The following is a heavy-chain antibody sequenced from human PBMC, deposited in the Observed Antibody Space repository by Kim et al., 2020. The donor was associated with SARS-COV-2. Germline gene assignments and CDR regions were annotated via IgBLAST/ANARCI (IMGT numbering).Heavy chain of an antibody. CDR1: GGSFSGYY. CDR2: INHSGST. Sequence: SETLSLTCAVYGGSFSGYYWSWIRQPPGKGLEWIGEINHSGSTNYNPSLKSRVTISVDTSKNQFSLKLSSVTAADTAVYYCAREGGYSGSGAFDIWGQGTMVTVSS. CDR3: AREGGYSGSGAFDI. D-gene: IGHD1-26*01. J-gene: IGHJ3*02. V-gene: IGHV4-34*01.